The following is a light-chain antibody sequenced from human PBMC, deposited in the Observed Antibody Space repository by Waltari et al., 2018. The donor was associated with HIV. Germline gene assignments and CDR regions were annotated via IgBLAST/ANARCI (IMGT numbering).Light chain of an antibody. Sequence: IQLTQSPSSLSASLGDKVTITCRASQHIKTFLNWYQVRPGKAPRVLVYGVSSLPTGVPSRFTGDGSGSDFTLTINNLQPEDFASYFCQQTYSVSITFRPGTRLEI. CDR2: GVS. CDR1: QHIKTF. CDR3: QQTYSVSIT. J-gene: IGKJ5*01. V-gene: IGKV1-39*01.